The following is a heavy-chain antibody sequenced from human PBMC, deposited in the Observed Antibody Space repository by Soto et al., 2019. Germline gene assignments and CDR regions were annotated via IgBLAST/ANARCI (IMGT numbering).Heavy chain of an antibody. V-gene: IGHV4-39*01. D-gene: IGHD2-21*02. CDR1: GGSISSSSYY. CDR2: IYYSGST. CDR3: ARQVTPPRGGAFDF. J-gene: IGHJ3*01. Sequence: QLQLQESGPGLVKPSETLSLTCTVSGGSISSSSYYWGWIRQPPGKGLEWIGSIYYSGSTYYNPSLKTRFTVTVATYTNQLSLKPSSAPGADTAVSCCARQVTPPRGGAFDFWGQGTMVNVAS.